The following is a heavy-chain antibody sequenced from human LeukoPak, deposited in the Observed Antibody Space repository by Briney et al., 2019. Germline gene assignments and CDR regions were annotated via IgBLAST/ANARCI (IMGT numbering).Heavy chain of an antibody. V-gene: IGHV1-2*02. Sequence: ASVKVSCKASGYTFTGYYMHWVRQAPGQGLEWMGWINPNSGGTNYAQKFQGRVTMTRDTSISTAHMELSRLRSDDTAVYYCARGWSKYSSSWFGYWGQGTLVTVSS. CDR2: INPNSGGT. J-gene: IGHJ4*02. CDR1: GYTFTGYY. CDR3: ARGWSKYSSSWFGY. D-gene: IGHD6-13*01.